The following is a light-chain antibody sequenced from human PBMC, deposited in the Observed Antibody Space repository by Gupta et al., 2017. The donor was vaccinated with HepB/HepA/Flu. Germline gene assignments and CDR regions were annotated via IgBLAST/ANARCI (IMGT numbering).Light chain of an antibody. CDR3: QQDNKSPYR. J-gene: IGKJ1*01. CDR2: AT. V-gene: IGKV3-20*01. CDR1: QSISVNF. Sequence: LLTQSPGTLSLFPGERATLSCRASQSISVNFFVWYQQNRGQAPRLIFYATTRATAIPDRFSDSGSGTDFTLTIDRLEPEDVGVYYCQQDNKSPYRFGQGTKLEIK.